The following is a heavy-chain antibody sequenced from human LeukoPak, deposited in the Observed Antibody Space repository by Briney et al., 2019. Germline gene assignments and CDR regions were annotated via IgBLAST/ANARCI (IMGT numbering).Heavy chain of an antibody. CDR3: AKDYRDGFEE. D-gene: IGHD3-16*02. J-gene: IGHJ4*02. Sequence: GGSLRLSCAASGFTFSSYSMNWVRQAPGKGLDWVSSISSSSSYIYYADSVKGRFTISRDNAKNSLYLQMNSLRAEDTAVYYCAKDYRDGFEEWGQGTLVTVSS. CDR2: ISSSSSYI. CDR1: GFTFSSYS. V-gene: IGHV3-21*04.